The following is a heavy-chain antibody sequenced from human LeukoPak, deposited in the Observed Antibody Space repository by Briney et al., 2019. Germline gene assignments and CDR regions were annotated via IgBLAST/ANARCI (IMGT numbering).Heavy chain of an antibody. J-gene: IGHJ3*02. CDR1: GGSISNYY. Sequence: SETLSLTCTISGGSISNYYWSWIRQPPGKGLEWIGYMYYSGITNYNPSLKSRVTISVDTSKNHFSLKLSSVTAADTAVYYCTRLGFDSSGIGAYAFDIWGQGTVVTVSS. V-gene: IGHV4-59*12. D-gene: IGHD3-22*01. CDR3: TRLGFDSSGIGAYAFDI. CDR2: MYYSGIT.